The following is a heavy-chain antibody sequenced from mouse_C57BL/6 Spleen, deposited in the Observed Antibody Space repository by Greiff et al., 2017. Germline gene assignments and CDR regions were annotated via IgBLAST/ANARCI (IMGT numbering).Heavy chain of an antibody. V-gene: IGHV5-6*01. Sequence: EVQGVESGGDLVKPGGSLKLSCAASGFTFSSYGMSWVRQTPDKRLEWVATISSGGSYTYYPDSVKGRFTISRDNAKNTLYLQMSSLKSEDTAMYYCARHGGYYGSSYQGYFDYWGQGTTLTFSS. CDR1: GFTFSSYG. D-gene: IGHD1-1*01. J-gene: IGHJ2*01. CDR3: ARHGGYYGSSYQGYFDY. CDR2: ISSGGSYT.